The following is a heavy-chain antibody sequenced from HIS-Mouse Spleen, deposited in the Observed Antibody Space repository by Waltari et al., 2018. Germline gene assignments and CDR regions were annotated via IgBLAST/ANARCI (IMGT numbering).Heavy chain of an antibody. CDR3: ARDGTEYSSSWYWGHFDY. Sequence: QLQLQESGPGLVKPSETLSLTCTVSGGSISSSRYYWGWIRQPPGKGLAWIGSIYYSGSTYYNPSLKSRVTISVDTSKNQFSLKLSSVTAADTAVYYCARDGTEYSSSWYWGHFDYWGQGTLVTVSS. CDR2: IYYSGST. J-gene: IGHJ4*02. V-gene: IGHV4-39*07. CDR1: GGSISSSRYY. D-gene: IGHD6-13*01.